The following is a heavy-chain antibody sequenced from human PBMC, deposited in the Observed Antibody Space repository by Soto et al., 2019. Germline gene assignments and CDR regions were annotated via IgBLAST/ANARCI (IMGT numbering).Heavy chain of an antibody. J-gene: IGHJ4*02. V-gene: IGHV3-23*01. CDR1: GFTFGNYA. Sequence: EVQLLESGGGLVQPGGSLRLSCAASGFTFGNYAFSWVRQAPGKGLEWVSVISGGGDATYYPDSVKGRFTTSRDNSKNTVYLQMNSLRAEDTAVYYCAKKSLGSITLPAVYYFDYRGQGTLVTVSS. CDR2: ISGGGDAT. CDR3: AKKSLGSITLPAVYYFDY. D-gene: IGHD7-27*01.